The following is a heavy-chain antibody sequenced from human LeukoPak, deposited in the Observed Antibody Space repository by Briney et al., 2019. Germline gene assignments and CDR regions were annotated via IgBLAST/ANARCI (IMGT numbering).Heavy chain of an antibody. CDR3: ARGGDSGSYLDC. CDR2: INHSGRT. D-gene: IGHD1-26*01. V-gene: IGHV4-34*01. J-gene: IGHJ4*02. CDR1: GGSFSGYY. Sequence: SETLSLTCAVYGGSFSGYYWSWIRQPPGKGLEWIGEINHSGRTNYNPSLKSRVTISVDTSKNQFSLKLSSVTAADTAVYYCARGGDSGSYLDCWGQGTLVTVSS.